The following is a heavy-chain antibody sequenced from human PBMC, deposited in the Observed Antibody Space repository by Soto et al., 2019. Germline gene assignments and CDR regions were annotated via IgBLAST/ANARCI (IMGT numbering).Heavy chain of an antibody. Sequence: EVQLVESGGGLVPPGGSLRLSCAGSGFTFSNVEMTWVRQAPGKGLEWISYITRNSRTIYYADSVKGRFTITRDNAENSLYLQMNSLRSEDTAVYYCAKEATNINNFDYWGQGTLFTVSS. CDR2: ITRNSRTI. V-gene: IGHV3-48*03. D-gene: IGHD1-26*01. CDR1: GFTFSNVE. CDR3: AKEATNINNFDY. J-gene: IGHJ4*02.